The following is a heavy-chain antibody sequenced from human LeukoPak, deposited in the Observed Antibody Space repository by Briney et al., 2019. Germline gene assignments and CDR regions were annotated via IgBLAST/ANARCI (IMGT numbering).Heavy chain of an antibody. CDR1: GGSISSYY. Sequence: SETLSLTCTVSGGSISSYYWSWIRQPPGKGLEWMGYIYYSGSTNYNPSLKSRVTISVDTSKNQFSLKLSSVTAADTAVYYCARLPSLVTPYYFDYWGQGTLVTVSS. J-gene: IGHJ4*02. V-gene: IGHV4-59*08. CDR2: IYYSGST. CDR3: ARLPSLVTPYYFDY. D-gene: IGHD4-11*01.